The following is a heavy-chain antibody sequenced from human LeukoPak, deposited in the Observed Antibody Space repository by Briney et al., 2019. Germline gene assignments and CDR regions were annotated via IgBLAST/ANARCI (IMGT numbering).Heavy chain of an antibody. V-gene: IGHV4-34*01. CDR3: ARGLRTLKPFDY. CDR1: GGSFSGYY. D-gene: IGHD3-10*01. CDR2: INHSGST. J-gene: IGHJ4*02. Sequence: SETLSLTCAVYGGSFSGYYWSWIRQPPGKGLEWIGEINHSGSTNYNPSLKSRVTISVDTSKNQFSLKLSSVTAADTAVYYCARGLRTLKPFDYWGQGTLVTVSS.